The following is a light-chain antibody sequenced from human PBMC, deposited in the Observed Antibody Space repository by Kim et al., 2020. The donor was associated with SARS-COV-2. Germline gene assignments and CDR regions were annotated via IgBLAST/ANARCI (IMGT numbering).Light chain of an antibody. V-gene: IGKV3-20*01. CDR2: GAS. CDR3: QQYGSTPYT. CDR1: QSVRSSY. Sequence: LSPGARATLACRASQSVRSSYLAWYQQKPGQAPRLLIYGASSRATGIPDRFSGSGSGTDFTLTISRLEPEDFAVYYCQQYGSTPYTFGQGTKLEI. J-gene: IGKJ2*01.